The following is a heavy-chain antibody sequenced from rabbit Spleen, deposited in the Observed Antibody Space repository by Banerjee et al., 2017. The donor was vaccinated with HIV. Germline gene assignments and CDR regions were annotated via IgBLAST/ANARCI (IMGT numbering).Heavy chain of an antibody. CDR3: ARRIPGYDM. CDR2: INTATGKG. CDR1: GFSFSSGYY. J-gene: IGHJ6*01. Sequence: QEQLVESGGDLVKPGASLTLTCTASGFSFSSGYYMCWVRQAPGKGLEWIACINTATGKGVYANWAKGRFTISRTSSTTVTLQMTSLTAADTATYFCARRIPGYDMWGQGTLVTVS. V-gene: IGHV1S45*01. D-gene: IGHD7-1*01.